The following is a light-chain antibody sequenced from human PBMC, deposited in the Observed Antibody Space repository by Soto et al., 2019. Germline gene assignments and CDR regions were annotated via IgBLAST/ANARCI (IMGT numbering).Light chain of an antibody. V-gene: IGKV3-20*01. J-gene: IGKJ1*01. CDR3: QQYGNSPWT. Sequence: EIVLTQSPGTLSLSPGERATLSCRASQSDSSSYLTWYQQKPGQAPRLLIYGTSTRATGIPDRFSGRGSGTDFTLTISRLEPEDFAVYYCQQYGNSPWTFGQGTKVEIK. CDR2: GTS. CDR1: QSDSSSY.